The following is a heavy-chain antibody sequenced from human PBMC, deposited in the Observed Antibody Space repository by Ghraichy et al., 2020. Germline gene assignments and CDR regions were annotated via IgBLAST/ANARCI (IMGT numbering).Heavy chain of an antibody. CDR3: AKVREGPSIAARPYFDY. J-gene: IGHJ4*02. CDR1: GITFNGYA. D-gene: IGHD6-6*01. Sequence: GSLRLSCAASGITFNGYAMSWVRQAPGKGLEWVSAISGGAGSTYYADSVKGRFTISRDNSKNTLYLEMNSLRAEDTAIYYCAKVREGPSIAARPYFDYWGQGTLVTVSS. V-gene: IGHV3-23*01. CDR2: ISGGAGST.